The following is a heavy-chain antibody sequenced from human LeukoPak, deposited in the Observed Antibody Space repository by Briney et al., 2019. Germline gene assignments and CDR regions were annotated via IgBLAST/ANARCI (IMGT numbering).Heavy chain of an antibody. V-gene: IGHV4-34*12. CDR3: ARSYYYGSGSYLCDY. CDR2: IIQSGRT. Sequence: SETLSLTCAVYGGSFSAYYWSWIRQSPGKGLEWIGEIIQSGRTNYNPSLKSRVNISVDTSKNQFSLKLSSVTAADTAMYYCARSYYYGSGSYLCDYWGQGILVTVSS. D-gene: IGHD3-10*01. J-gene: IGHJ4*02. CDR1: GGSFSAYY.